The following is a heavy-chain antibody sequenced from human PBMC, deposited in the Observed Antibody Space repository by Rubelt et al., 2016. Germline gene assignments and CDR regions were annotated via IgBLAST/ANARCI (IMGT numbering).Heavy chain of an antibody. CDR3: ARDKDSGAGVAGGSY. D-gene: IGHD1-26*01. J-gene: IGHJ4*02. CDR1: GFTFSSYA. V-gene: IGHV3-66*02. Sequence: EVQLLESGGGLVQPGGSLRLSCAASGFTFSSYAMSWVRQAPGKGLEWVSVIYSGGSTYYADSVKGRFTISRDNSKNTLYLQMNSLRAEDTAVYYCARDKDSGAGVAGGSYWGQGTLVTVSS. CDR2: IYSGGST.